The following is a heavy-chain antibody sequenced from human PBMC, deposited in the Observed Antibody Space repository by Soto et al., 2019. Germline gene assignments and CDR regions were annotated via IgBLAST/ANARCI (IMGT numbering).Heavy chain of an antibody. Sequence: QITLKESGPQLVKPSQTLTLTFTFSGFSLSTSGVGVGWIRQPPVKAMEWLALIYWDDDKRYSQSLKNRLTNTKDTAKNQGVFTTNNLDPVDTATYNGAHSPGITETTLYYYDSCRKGTLVTVTS. CDR2: IYWDDDK. V-gene: IGHV2-5*02. CDR1: GFSLSTSGVG. J-gene: IGHJ4*02. CDR3: AHSPGITETTLYYYDS. D-gene: IGHD1-1*01.